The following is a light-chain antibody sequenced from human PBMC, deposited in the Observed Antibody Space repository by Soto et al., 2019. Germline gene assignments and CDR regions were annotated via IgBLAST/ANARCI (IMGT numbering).Light chain of an antibody. CDR1: QSVGSY. V-gene: IGKV3-11*01. J-gene: IGKJ1*01. Sequence: EIVLTQSPATLSLSPGERATLSCRASQSVGSYLAWYQQKPGQAHRLLIYDASNRATGIPARLSGSGSGTDITLPISRLEPEDFAGYYCQQRSKWPPTWTFGQGTKVELK. CDR2: DAS. CDR3: QQRSKWPPTWT.